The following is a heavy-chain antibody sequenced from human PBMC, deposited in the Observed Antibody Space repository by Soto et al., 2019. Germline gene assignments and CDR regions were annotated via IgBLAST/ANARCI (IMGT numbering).Heavy chain of an antibody. Sequence: ASGKVSGKASGYTFTSYGISWVRQAPGQGLEWMGWISAYNGNTNYAQKLQGRVTMTTDTSTSTAYMELRSLRSDDTAVYYCARDVYSGYYSIYYYYGMDVWGQGTTVSVSS. D-gene: IGHD5-12*01. J-gene: IGHJ6*02. V-gene: IGHV1-18*04. CDR3: ARDVYSGYYSIYYYYGMDV. CDR1: GYTFTSYG. CDR2: ISAYNGNT.